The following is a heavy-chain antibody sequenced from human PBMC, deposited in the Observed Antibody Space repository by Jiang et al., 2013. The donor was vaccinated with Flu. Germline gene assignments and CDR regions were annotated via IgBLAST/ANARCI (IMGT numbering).Heavy chain of an antibody. V-gene: IGHV3-23*01. J-gene: IGHJ5*02. CDR3: AKDRATMVRGVNWFDP. CDR2: ISGSGGST. Sequence: SCAASGFTFSSYAMSWVRQAPGKGLEWVSAISGSGGSTYYADSVKGRFTISRDNSKNTLYLQMNSLRAEDTAVYYCAKDRATMVRGVNWFDPWGQGTLVTVSS. CDR1: GFTFSSYA. D-gene: IGHD3-10*01.